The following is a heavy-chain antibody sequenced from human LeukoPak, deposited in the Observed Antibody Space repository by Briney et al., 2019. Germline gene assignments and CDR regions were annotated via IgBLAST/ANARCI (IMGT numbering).Heavy chain of an antibody. CDR2: ISSSGSTI. D-gene: IGHD1-26*01. CDR1: GFTFSDYY. CDR3: ARVSSGELPYYYYYGMDV. V-gene: IGHV3-11*01. Sequence: GGSLRLSCAASGFTFSDYYMSWIRQAPGKGLEWVPYISSSGSTIYYADSVKGRFTISRDNAKNSLYLQMNSLRAEDTAVYYCARVSSGELPYYYYYGMDVWGQGTTVTVSS. J-gene: IGHJ6*02.